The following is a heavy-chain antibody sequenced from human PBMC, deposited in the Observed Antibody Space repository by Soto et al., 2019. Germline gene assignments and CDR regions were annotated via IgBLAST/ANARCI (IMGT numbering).Heavy chain of an antibody. J-gene: IGHJ4*02. V-gene: IGHV3-66*01. CDR2: IYSGGST. D-gene: IGHD4-17*01. CDR1: GFTVSSNY. CDR3: ATTVVTPYYFDY. Sequence: EVQLVESGGGLVQPGGSLRLSCAASGFTVSSNYMSWVRQAPGKGLEWVSVIYSGGSTYYADSVKGRFTISRDNSKNTLYLQMNSLRAEDTAVYNCATTVVTPYYFDYWGQGTLVTVSS.